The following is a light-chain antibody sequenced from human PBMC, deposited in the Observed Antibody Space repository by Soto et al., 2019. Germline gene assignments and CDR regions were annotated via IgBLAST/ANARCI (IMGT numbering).Light chain of an antibody. CDR1: QSVSTY. CDR3: QQRSNWLT. V-gene: IGKV3-11*01. Sequence: EIVLTQSPATLSLSPGERATLSYRASQSVSTYLAWYQQKPGQAPRLLIYDASNRATDIPARFSGSGSGTDFTLTISSLEPEDFAVYYFQQRSNWLTFGQGTRLEIK. CDR2: DAS. J-gene: IGKJ5*01.